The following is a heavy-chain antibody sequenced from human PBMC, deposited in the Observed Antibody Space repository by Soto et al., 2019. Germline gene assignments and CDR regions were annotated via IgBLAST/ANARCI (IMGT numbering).Heavy chain of an antibody. CDR1: GFTFSEFS. Sequence: DVQLLESGGGLVQPGGSLRLSCAPSGFTFSEFSMDWVRQAPGKGLEWVAEINPRSDSTNYGNSVEGRFTVSRDNSRNTLYLQMSSLRVDDTAKYYCVKRLWAVGGPFHYWGQGTLVTVSS. D-gene: IGHD3-16*01. J-gene: IGHJ4*02. V-gene: IGHV3-23*01. CDR2: INPRSDST. CDR3: VKRLWAVGGPFHY.